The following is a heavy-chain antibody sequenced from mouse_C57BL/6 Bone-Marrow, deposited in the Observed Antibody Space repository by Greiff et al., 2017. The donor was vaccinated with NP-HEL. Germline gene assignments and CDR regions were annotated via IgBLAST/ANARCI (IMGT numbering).Heavy chain of an antibody. CDR3: ARDDYYGSSFYYAMDY. D-gene: IGHD1-1*01. V-gene: IGHV5-4*01. Sequence: DVQLQESGGGLVKPGGSLKLSCAASGFTFSSYAMSWVRQTPEKRLEWVATLSDGGSYTYYPDNVKGRFTISRDNAKNNLYLQMSHLKSEDTAMYYCARDDYYGSSFYYAMDYWGQGTSVTVSS. CDR1: GFTFSSYA. CDR2: LSDGGSYT. J-gene: IGHJ4*01.